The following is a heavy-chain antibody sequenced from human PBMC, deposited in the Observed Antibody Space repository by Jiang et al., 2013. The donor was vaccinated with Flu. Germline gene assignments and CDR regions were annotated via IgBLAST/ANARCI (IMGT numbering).Heavy chain of an antibody. CDR1: GDSISSNSAA. Sequence: SQTLSLTCAISGDSISSNSAAWNWIRQSPSRGLEWLGRPYYRSKWYNDYAVSVKSRISINADTSKNQFSLHLNSVTPEDTAVYYCASAHDGYIDYWGRGTLVTVSS. CDR3: ASAHDGYIDY. J-gene: IGHJ4*02. CDR2: PYYRSKWYN. D-gene: IGHD3-3*01. V-gene: IGHV6-1*01.